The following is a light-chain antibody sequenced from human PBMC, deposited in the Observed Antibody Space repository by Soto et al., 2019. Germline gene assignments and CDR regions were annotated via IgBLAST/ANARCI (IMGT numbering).Light chain of an antibody. J-gene: IGKJ1*01. CDR2: EVS. Sequence: EVVMNQSPLSLPVTLGQPASISCRSSYSLIHSDGDTYLNWFQQSPGQSPRRLIYEVSNRDSGVPDRFTGSGSGTDFKLKISRVEAEEVGIYYCMQGTHWPWTFGQGNEVEIK. CDR1: YSLIHSDGDTY. CDR3: MQGTHWPWT. V-gene: IGKV2-30*02.